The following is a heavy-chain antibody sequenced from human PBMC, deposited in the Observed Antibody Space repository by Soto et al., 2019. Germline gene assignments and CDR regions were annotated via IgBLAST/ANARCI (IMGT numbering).Heavy chain of an antibody. D-gene: IGHD3-10*01. Sequence: QVQLQESGPGLVKPSQTLSLTCTVSGGSISSGGYYWSWIRQHPGKGLEWIGYIYYSGSIYYNPSLKGRVTISLDTSKNQFSLKLSSVTAADTAVYYCARDLRFRGFYGMDVWGQGTTVTVSS. J-gene: IGHJ6*02. CDR1: GGSISSGGYY. V-gene: IGHV4-31*03. CDR2: IYYSGSI. CDR3: ARDLRFRGFYGMDV.